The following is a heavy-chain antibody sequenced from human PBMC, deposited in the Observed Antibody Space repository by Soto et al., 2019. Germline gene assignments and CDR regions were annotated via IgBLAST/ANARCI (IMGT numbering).Heavy chain of an antibody. CDR2: IYTGGNT. J-gene: IGHJ4*02. V-gene: IGHV3-66*01. CDR1: GFTVSSNY. D-gene: IGHD6-13*01. Sequence: EVHLVESGGGLVQPGGSLRLSCAASGFTVSSNYMTWVRQAPGKGLEWVSVIYTGGNTYYADSVKGSFTISRDNSKNTLYLQMNTLRAEDTAVYYCARGPRTTAGNSLDYWGQGTLVTVSS. CDR3: ARGPRTTAGNSLDY.